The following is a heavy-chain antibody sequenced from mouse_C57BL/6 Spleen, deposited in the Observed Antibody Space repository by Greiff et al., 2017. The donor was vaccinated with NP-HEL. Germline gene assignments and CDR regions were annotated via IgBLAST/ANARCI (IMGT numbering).Heavy chain of an antibody. CDR3: ARRRGYFDY. J-gene: IGHJ2*01. V-gene: IGHV1-52*01. CDR1: GYTFTSYW. Sequence: QVQLQQPGAELVRPGSSVKLSCKASGYTFTSYWMHWVKQRPIQGLEWIGNIDPSDSETHYNQKFKDKATLTVDKSSSTAYMQLSSLTSEYSAFYYCARRRGYFDYWGQGTTLTVSS. D-gene: IGHD3-3*01. CDR2: IDPSDSET.